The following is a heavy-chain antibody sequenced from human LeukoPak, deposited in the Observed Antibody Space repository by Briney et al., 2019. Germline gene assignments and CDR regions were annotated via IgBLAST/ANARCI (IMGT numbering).Heavy chain of an antibody. D-gene: IGHD5-24*01. V-gene: IGHV5-51*01. J-gene: IGHJ4*02. CDR2: VYPGDSDT. CDR3: ARQSAGRDGYKDY. Sequence: GESLKISCKCSGYSFTTYWIAWVRQMPGKGLEWMGFVYPGDSDTRYSPSFQGQVTISADKSINTAYLQWSSLKASDTAMYYCARQSAGRDGYKDYWGQGTLVTVSS. CDR1: GYSFTTYW.